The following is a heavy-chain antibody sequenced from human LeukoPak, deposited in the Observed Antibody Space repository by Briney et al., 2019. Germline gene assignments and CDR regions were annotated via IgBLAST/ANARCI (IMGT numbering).Heavy chain of an antibody. V-gene: IGHV4-59*11. CDR1: GGSISSHY. CDR3: ESYSNYEDY. J-gene: IGHJ4*02. D-gene: IGHD4-11*01. Sequence: SETLSLTCTVSGGSISSHYWSWIRQPPGKGLEWIGYIYYSGSTNYNPSLKSRVTISVDTSKDQFSLKLSSVTAADTAVYYCESYSNYEDYWGQGTLVTVSS. CDR2: IYYSGST.